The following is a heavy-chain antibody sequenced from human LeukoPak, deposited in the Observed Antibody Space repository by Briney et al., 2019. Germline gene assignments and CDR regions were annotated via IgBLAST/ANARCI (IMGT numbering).Heavy chain of an antibody. Sequence: ASVKVSCKASGGTFSSYAISWVRQAPGQGLEWMGGIIPIFGTANYAQKFQGRVTITTDESTSTAYMELSSLRSEDTAVYYCARVAYYYDSSGRAIGNYMDVWGKGTTVTVSS. V-gene: IGHV1-69*05. J-gene: IGHJ6*03. D-gene: IGHD3-22*01. CDR3: ARVAYYYDSSGRAIGNYMDV. CDR1: GGTFSSYA. CDR2: IIPIFGTA.